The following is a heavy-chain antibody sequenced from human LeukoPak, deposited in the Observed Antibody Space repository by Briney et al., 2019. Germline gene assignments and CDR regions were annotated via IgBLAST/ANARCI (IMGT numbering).Heavy chain of an antibody. CDR2: ISRDSDIR. D-gene: IGHD5-18*01. CDR1: GFIFGRDS. Sequence: PGGSLRLSCAASGFIFGRDSMNWVRQAPGRGLEWISYISRDSDIRYYADSVRGRFHISRDNARNSLYLQMNSLRADDTAMYYCARDPVDTAMVTGYMDVWGKGTTVTVSS. CDR3: ARDPVDTAMVTGYMDV. J-gene: IGHJ6*03. V-gene: IGHV3-48*01.